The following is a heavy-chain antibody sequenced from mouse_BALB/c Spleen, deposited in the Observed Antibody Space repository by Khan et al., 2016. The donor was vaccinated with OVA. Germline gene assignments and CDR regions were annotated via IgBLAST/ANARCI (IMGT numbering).Heavy chain of an antibody. V-gene: IGHV1S137*01. J-gene: IGHJ3*01. CDR1: GYTFTDFT. CDR3: TRGGGGNRFAY. Sequence: VELVESGAELVRPGVSVKISCKGSGYTFTDFTLHWVKQSHAMSLEWIGVISTYYGDATYNQRFKDKATMTVDKSSSTAYMELARLTSEDSDIYYFTRGGGGNRFAYWGQGTLVTVSA. CDR2: ISTYYGDA.